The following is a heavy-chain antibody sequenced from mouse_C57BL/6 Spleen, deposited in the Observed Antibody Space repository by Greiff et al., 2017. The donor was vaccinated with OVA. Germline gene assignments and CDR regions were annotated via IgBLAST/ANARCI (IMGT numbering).Heavy chain of an antibody. V-gene: IGHV1-26*01. J-gene: IGHJ2*01. CDR2: INPNNGGT. CDR1: GYTFTDYY. D-gene: IGHD1-1*01. CDR3: ARGRDYYYVFDY. Sequence: EVQLQQSGPELVKPGASVKISCKASGYTFTDYYMNWVKQSPGKSLEWIGDINPNNGGTSYNQKFKGKATLTVDKSSSTAYMELRSLTSEDSAVYYCARGRDYYYVFDYWGQGTTLTVSS.